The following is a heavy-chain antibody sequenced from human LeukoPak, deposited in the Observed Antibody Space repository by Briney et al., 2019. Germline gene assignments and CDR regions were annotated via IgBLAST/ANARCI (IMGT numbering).Heavy chain of an antibody. CDR3: AKDLSEHYYYYMDV. Sequence: GGSLRLTCAASGFTFSSYGMHWVRQAPGKGLEWVEFIQYDGSNKYYADSVKGRFTISRDNSKNTLYLQMNSLRAEDTAVYYCAKDLSEHYYYYMDVWGKGTTVTISS. V-gene: IGHV3-30*02. J-gene: IGHJ6*03. CDR2: IQYDGSNK. CDR1: GFTFSSYG.